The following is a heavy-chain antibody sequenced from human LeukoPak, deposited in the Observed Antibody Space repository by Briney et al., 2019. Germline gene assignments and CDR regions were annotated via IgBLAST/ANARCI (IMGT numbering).Heavy chain of an antibody. CDR2: IKRETDSGST. CDR1: GFTFTNAW. D-gene: IGHD3-3*01. V-gene: IGHV3-15*01. CDR3: TANYTGCDFWSGYCTQFDH. Sequence: NAGGSLRLSCATSGFTFTNAWMTWVRQAPGKGLEWVGRIKRETDSGSTDYAAPVKGRFSISRDDSKNTLYLQMDSLKTEDTAVYYCTANYTGCDFWSGYCTQFDHWGQGTLVTVSS. J-gene: IGHJ4*02.